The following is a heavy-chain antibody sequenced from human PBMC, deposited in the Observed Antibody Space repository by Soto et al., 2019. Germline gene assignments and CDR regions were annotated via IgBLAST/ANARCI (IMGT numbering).Heavy chain of an antibody. CDR3: ARKNGVLDAFDI. D-gene: IGHD4-17*01. J-gene: IGHJ3*02. CDR2: IYYSGST. Sequence: QVQLQESGPGLVKPSDTLSHTCAVSGYSISSSNWWGWIRQPPGKGLEWIGYIYYSGSTYYNPSLKGGVTISVDTPKNQFSLKLSSVPAVDPAVYYCARKNGVLDAFDIWGQGKMVPVSS. V-gene: IGHV4-28*01. CDR1: GYSISSSNW.